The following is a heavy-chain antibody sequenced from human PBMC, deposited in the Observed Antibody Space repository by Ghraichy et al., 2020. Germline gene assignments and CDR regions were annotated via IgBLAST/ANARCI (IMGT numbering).Heavy chain of an antibody. CDR1: GFTFSTYE. V-gene: IGHV3-48*03. J-gene: IGHJ4*02. Sequence: GSLRLYCAASGFTFSTYEMIWVRQAPGKGLEWVSNIGRSGSTTYYADSVKGRFTISRDNAKNSLYLQMNSLRAEDTAVYYCARDSRGYGDYWGQGTLVIVSS. CDR3: ARDSRGYGDY. D-gene: IGHD5-18*01. CDR2: IGRSGSTT.